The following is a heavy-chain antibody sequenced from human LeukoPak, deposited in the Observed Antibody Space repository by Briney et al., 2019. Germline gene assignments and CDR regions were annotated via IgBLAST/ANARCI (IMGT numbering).Heavy chain of an antibody. CDR1: GFTFSSYA. CDR2: ISGSGGST. D-gene: IGHD3-10*01. CDR3: AKVYGSGSYYNEASDY. Sequence: GGSLRLSCAASGFTFSSYAMSWVRQAPGKGLEWVSAISGSGGSTYCADSVKGRFTISRDNSKNTLYLQMNSLRAEDTTVYYCAKVYGSGSYYNEASDYWGQGTLVTVSS. J-gene: IGHJ4*02. V-gene: IGHV3-23*01.